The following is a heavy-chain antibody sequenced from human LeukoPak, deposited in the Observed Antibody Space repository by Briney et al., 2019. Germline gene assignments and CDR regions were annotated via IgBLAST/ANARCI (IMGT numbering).Heavy chain of an antibody. Sequence: PGGSLRLSCAASGSTFSSYWMSWVRQAPGKGLEWVANIKQDGSEKYYVDSVKGRFTISRDNAKNSLYLQMNSLRAEDTAVYYCARATYYFDYWGQGTLVTVSS. CDR3: ARATYYFDY. J-gene: IGHJ4*02. V-gene: IGHV3-7*04. CDR2: IKQDGSEK. CDR1: GSTFSSYW.